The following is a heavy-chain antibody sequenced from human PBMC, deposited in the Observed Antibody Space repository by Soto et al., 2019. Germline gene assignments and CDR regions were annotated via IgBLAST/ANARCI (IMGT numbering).Heavy chain of an antibody. V-gene: IGHV6-1*01. CDR1: EDSVSSNRAG. CDR2: TYYRSKWYN. CDR3: ARDIDFGY. D-gene: IGHD3-3*01. J-gene: IGHJ4*02. Sequence: PSPTLSLPCAISEDSVSSNRAGWDWIRPSPSRGLEWLGRTYYRSKWYNEYAVSVKRRITINPDTSRNQISRQLNAVTPEETAVYSCARDIDFGYWGRGTQVTVSS.